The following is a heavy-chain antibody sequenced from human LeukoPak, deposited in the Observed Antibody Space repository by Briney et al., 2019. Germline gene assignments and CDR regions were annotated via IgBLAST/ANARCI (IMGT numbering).Heavy chain of an antibody. V-gene: IGHV4-34*01. J-gene: IGHJ6*03. D-gene: IGHD5-18*01. Sequence: SETLSLTCAVYGGSFSGYYWSWIRQPPGKGLEWIGEIKHSGTTKYNPSLKSRVTIPVDTSKNQFSLQLSSVAAADTAVYYCARAPGGYSYITGYYYYMDVWGKGTTVTVSS. CDR3: ARAPGGYSYITGYYYYMDV. CDR2: IKHSGTT. CDR1: GGSFSGYY.